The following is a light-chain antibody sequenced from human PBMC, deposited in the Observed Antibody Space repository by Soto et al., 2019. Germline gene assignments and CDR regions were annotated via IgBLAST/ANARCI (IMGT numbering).Light chain of an antibody. V-gene: IGKV2-28*01. J-gene: IGKJ2*01. CDR3: VHGPQTPPYT. CDR2: LGS. Sequence: DIVLTQSPLSLSVTPGEPASISCWSSQSLLHSNGYNYLDWYLQRPGQSPQLLIYLGSYRATGVPDRFSGRGSGTDFTLRISRVEAEDFRVYYCVHGPQTPPYTFGRGTRLEIK. CDR1: QSLLHSNGYNY.